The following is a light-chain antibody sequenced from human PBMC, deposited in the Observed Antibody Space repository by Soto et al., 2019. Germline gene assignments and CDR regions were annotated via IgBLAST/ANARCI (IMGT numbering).Light chain of an antibody. V-gene: IGKV2-28*01. CDR2: LGS. Sequence: DIVMTQSPLSLPVTPGEPASISCRSSQSLLHRNGYNHLDWYLQKPGQSPQLLIYLGSNRASGVPDRFSGSGSGTDFTLKISRVEAEDVGVYYCMQALQTPWTFGQGTKVEIK. J-gene: IGKJ1*01. CDR1: QSLLHRNGYNH. CDR3: MQALQTPWT.